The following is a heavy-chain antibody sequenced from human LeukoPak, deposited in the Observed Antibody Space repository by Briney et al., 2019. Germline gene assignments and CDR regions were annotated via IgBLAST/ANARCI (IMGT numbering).Heavy chain of an antibody. Sequence: GGSLRLSCAASGFTFSSYAMHWVRQAPGKGLEWVAVISYDGSNKYYADSVKGRFTISRDNSKNTLYLQMNSLRAEDTVVYYCATDSSGWHQIDYWGQGTLVTVSS. V-gene: IGHV3-30*04. J-gene: IGHJ4*02. D-gene: IGHD6-19*01. CDR2: ISYDGSNK. CDR3: ATDSSGWHQIDY. CDR1: GFTFSSYA.